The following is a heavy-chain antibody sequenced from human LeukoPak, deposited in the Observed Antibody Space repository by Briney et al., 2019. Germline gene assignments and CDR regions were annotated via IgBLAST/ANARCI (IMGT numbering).Heavy chain of an antibody. CDR1: GFTFSDYP. V-gene: IGHV3-48*04. CDR2: IRGSGPGSGSGT. J-gene: IGHJ4*02. CDR3: ARDVNWGFDS. D-gene: IGHD7-27*01. Sequence: PGGSLRLSCATSGFTFSDYPMNWVRQAPGKGLEWVSNIRGSGPGSGSGTYYADSVKGRFIISRDNAKNSVYLQMNSLRVDDSAFYYCARDVNWGFDSWGQGALVTVSS.